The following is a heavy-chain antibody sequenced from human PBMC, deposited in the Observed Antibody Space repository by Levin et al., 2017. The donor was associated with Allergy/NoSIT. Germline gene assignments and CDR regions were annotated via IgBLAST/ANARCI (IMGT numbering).Heavy chain of an antibody. J-gene: IGHJ5*02. CDR2: ISSSSSYI. D-gene: IGHD6-19*01. Sequence: GGSLRLSCAASGFTFSSYSMNWVRQAPGKGLEWVSSISSSSSYIYYADSVKGRFTISRDNAKNSLYLQMNSLRAEDTAVYYCARDYWGQWLRPNWFDPWGQGTLVTVSS. CDR1: GFTFSSYS. V-gene: IGHV3-21*01. CDR3: ARDYWGQWLRPNWFDP.